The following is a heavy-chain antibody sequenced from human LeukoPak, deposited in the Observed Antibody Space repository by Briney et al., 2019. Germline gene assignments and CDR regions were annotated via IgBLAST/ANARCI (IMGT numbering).Heavy chain of an antibody. CDR2: ISSSSSYI. V-gene: IGHV3-21*01. CDR3: ARWRGSYYYYYYYYMDV. J-gene: IGHJ6*03. Sequence: GGSLRLSCAASGFTFSSYSMNWVRQAPGKGLEWVSSISSSSSYIYYADSVKGRFTISRDNAKDSLYLQMNSLRAEDTAVYYCARWRGSYYYYYYYYMDVWGKGTTVTVSS. D-gene: IGHD1-26*01. CDR1: GFTFSSYS.